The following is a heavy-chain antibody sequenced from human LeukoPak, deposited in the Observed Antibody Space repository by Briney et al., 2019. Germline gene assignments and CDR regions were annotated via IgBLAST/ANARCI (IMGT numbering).Heavy chain of an antibody. Sequence: GGSLRLSCAASGFTFDDYAMHWVRQAPGQGLEWVSSIYWNSGIITYADSVRGRFTISRDNADNPLFLQMDSLRPEDTALYYCTKEETKYTFGNAFDYWGQGTLVTVSS. D-gene: IGHD4-23*01. V-gene: IGHV3-9*01. CDR3: TKEETKYTFGNAFDY. J-gene: IGHJ4*02. CDR1: GFTFDDYA. CDR2: IYWNSGII.